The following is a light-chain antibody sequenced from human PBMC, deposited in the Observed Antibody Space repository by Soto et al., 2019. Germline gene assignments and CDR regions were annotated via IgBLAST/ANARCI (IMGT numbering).Light chain of an antibody. Sequence: DIQMTQSPSSLSASVGDRVTITCRASQSISSYLSWYQQKPGKAPKLLIYAASSLQSGVPSRFSGSGSGTDFTLTISSLQPEDFATYFCQQTHSIPPCTFGQGTKLEIK. J-gene: IGKJ2*02. CDR3: QQTHSIPPCT. CDR1: QSISSY. V-gene: IGKV1-39*01. CDR2: AAS.